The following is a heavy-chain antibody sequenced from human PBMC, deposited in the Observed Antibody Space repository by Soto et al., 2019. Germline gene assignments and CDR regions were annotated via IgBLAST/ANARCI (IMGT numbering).Heavy chain of an antibody. CDR2: IYDSGST. CDR1: GGSISSGGYS. CDR3: ARRGFGLGYCSGGSCYSGWFDP. J-gene: IGHJ5*02. V-gene: IGHV4-30-2*01. D-gene: IGHD2-15*01. Sequence: QLQLQESGSGLVKPSQTLSLTCAVSGGSISSGGYSWSWIRQPPGKGLEWIGYIYDSGSTYYNPSLKSRVTISVDRSKNQFSLKLSSVSAADTAVYYCARRGFGLGYCSGGSCYSGWFDPWGQGTLVTVSS.